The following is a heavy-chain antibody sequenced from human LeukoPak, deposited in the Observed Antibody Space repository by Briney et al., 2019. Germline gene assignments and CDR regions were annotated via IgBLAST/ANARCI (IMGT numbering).Heavy chain of an antibody. CDR3: ARQGDSSGYYPLFDY. V-gene: IGHV5-51*01. CDR2: IYPGDSDT. J-gene: IGHJ4*02. Sequence: GESLKISCQGSGYSFTSYWIGWVRQLPGKGLEWMGIIYPGDSDTRYSPSFQGQVIISADKSISTAYLQWSSLKASDTAMYYCARQGDSSGYYPLFDYWGQGTLVTVSS. D-gene: IGHD3-22*01. CDR1: GYSFTSYW.